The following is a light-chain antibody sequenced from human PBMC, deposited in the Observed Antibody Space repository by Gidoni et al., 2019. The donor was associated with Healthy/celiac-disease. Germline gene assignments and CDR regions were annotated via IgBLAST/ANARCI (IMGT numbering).Light chain of an antibody. J-gene: IGKJ4*01. CDR3: QQRSNWPPLT. Sequence: DIVLTQSPATLSLSPGERATLSCRASQLVSSYLAWYQQKPGQAPRPLIYDASNRATGIPARFSGSGSGTDFTLTISSLEPEDFAVYYCQQRSNWPPLTFGGGTKVEIK. CDR1: QLVSSY. V-gene: IGKV3-11*01. CDR2: DAS.